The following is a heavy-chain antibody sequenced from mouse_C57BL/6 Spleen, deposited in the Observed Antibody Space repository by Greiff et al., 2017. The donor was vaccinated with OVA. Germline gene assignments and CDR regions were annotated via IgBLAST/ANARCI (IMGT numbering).Heavy chain of an antibody. CDR3: ARRSYYGNYPFDY. Sequence: QVQLKESGAELVRPGTSVKVSCKASGYAFTNYLIEWVKQRPGQGLEWIGVINPGRGGTNYNEKFKGKATLTADKSSSTAYMQLSSLTSEDSAVYFCARRSYYGNYPFDYWGQGTTLTVSS. CDR1: GYAFTNYL. CDR2: INPGRGGT. D-gene: IGHD2-10*01. V-gene: IGHV1-54*01. J-gene: IGHJ2*01.